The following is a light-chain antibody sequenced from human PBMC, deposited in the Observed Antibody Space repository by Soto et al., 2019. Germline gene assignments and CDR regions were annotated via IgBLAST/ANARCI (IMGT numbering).Light chain of an antibody. Sequence: EIVMTQSPATLSVSPGERATLSCRASQSVSTNLAWYQQKPGQTPRLLIYGASTRATRIPARFSGCGSGTEFTLTISSLQSEDFAVYYCQQYNNWPLTFGGGTKVEIK. CDR2: GAS. J-gene: IGKJ4*01. CDR1: QSVSTN. CDR3: QQYNNWPLT. V-gene: IGKV3-15*01.